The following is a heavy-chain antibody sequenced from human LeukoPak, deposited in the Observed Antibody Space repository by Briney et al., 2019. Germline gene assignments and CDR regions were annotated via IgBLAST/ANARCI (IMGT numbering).Heavy chain of an antibody. J-gene: IGHJ4*02. CDR3: ARESWDCSGGSCYTWI. V-gene: IGHV4-61*02. Sequence: SQTLSLTCTLSGGSISSGSYYWSWIRQPAGKGLEWIGRIYTSGSTNYNPSLKSRVTISVDTSKNQFSLKLSSVTAADTAVYYCARESWDCSGGSCYTWIWGQGTLVTVSS. CDR2: IYTSGST. D-gene: IGHD2-15*01. CDR1: GGSISSGSYY.